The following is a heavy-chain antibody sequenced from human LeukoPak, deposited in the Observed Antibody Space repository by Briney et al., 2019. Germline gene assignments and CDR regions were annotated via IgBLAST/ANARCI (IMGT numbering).Heavy chain of an antibody. D-gene: IGHD3-22*01. Sequence: GGSLRLSCAASGFTFSSYAMHWVRQAPGKGLEYVSAISSNGGSTYYANSVKGRFTISRDNAKNSLYLQMNSLRTEDTALYYCAKSRVTEYYDSSGYSGFDYWGQGTLVTVSS. J-gene: IGHJ4*02. CDR3: AKSRVTEYYDSSGYSGFDY. V-gene: IGHV3-64*01. CDR1: GFTFSSYA. CDR2: ISSNGGST.